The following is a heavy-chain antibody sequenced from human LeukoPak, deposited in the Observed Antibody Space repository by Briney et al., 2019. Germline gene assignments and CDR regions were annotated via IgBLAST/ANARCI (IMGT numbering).Heavy chain of an antibody. CDR1: GFTFSSYA. CDR2: ISYDGSNK. CDR3: ARAPDYGDYVRWFDP. Sequence: PGGSLRLSCAASGFTFSSYAMHWVRQAPGKGLEWVAVISYDGSNKYYADSVKGRFTISRDNSKNTLYLQMNSLRAVDTAVYYCARAPDYGDYVRWFDPWGQGTLVTVSS. V-gene: IGHV3-30-3*01. J-gene: IGHJ5*02. D-gene: IGHD4-17*01.